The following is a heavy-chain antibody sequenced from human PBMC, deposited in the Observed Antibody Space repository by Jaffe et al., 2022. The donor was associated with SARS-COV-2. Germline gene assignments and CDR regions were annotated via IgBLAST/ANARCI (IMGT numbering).Heavy chain of an antibody. CDR1: GFTFKNAW. J-gene: IGHJ4*02. CDR2: IKRKTEGGTT. CDR3: TTVRFLEYLLSDT. Sequence: EVQLVESGGGLVKPGGSLRLSCAASGFTFKNAWMTWVRQAPGKGLEWVGLIKRKTEGGTTDYAAPVKGRFTISRDDSKNTLYLEMSSLKTEDTGVYYCTTVRFLEYLLSDTWGQGTLVTVSS. V-gene: IGHV3-15*01. D-gene: IGHD3-3*01.